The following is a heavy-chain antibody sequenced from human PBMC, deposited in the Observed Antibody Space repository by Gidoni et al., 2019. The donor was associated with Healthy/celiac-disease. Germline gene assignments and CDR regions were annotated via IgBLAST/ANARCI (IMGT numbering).Heavy chain of an antibody. D-gene: IGHD2-2*03. CDR1: GYTFTSYA. CDR2: INAGNGNT. CDR3: ARVDIVVVPAGGFFDY. Sequence: QVQLVQSGAEVKKPGASVKVSCKASGYTFTSYAMHWVRQAPGQRLEWMGWINAGNGNTKYSQKFQGRVTITRDTSASTAYMELSSLRSEDTAVYYCARVDIVVVPAGGFFDYWGQGTLVTVSS. J-gene: IGHJ4*02. V-gene: IGHV1-3*01.